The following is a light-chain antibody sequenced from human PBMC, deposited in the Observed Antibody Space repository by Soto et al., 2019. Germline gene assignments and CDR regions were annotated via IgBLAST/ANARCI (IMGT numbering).Light chain of an antibody. CDR3: QQYNGYWT. J-gene: IGKJ1*01. V-gene: IGKV1-5*03. CDR1: QSISDS. Sequence: DIQMTQSPSTLSASVGDRVTITCRASQSISDSLAWYQQKPGKAPKLLIYEASNLKSGVPSRFSGSGSGTEYPLTISSLQPDDFASYYCQQYNGYWTFGQGTKVEI. CDR2: EAS.